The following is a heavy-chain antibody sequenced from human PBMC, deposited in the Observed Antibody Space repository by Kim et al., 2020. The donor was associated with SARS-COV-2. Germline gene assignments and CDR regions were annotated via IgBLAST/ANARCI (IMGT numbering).Heavy chain of an antibody. V-gene: IGHV3-30*18. CDR2: ISYDGSNK. CDR3: AKDFRDIYYYYGMDV. Sequence: GGSLRLSCAASGFTFSSYGMHWVRQAPGKGLEWVAVISYDGSNKYYADSVKGRFTISRDNSKNTLYLQMNSLRAEDTAVYYCAKDFRDIYYYYGMDVWGQGTTVTVSS. J-gene: IGHJ6*02. CDR1: GFTFSSYG. D-gene: IGHD3-10*01.